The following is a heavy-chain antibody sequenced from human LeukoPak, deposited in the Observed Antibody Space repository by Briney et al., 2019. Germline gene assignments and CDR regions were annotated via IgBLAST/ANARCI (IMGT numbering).Heavy chain of an antibody. CDR3: AKDNLYLRTVPLRPGWFDP. D-gene: IGHD2-2*02. CDR2: ISGSDGST. Sequence: GGSLRLSCAASGFTFNNYALSGVGQSPGKGRKWISAISGSDGSTYYADSVKGRFTISRDNSNNTLYLKMNSMRAADTPIYYCAKDNLYLRTVPLRPGWFDPWGQGTLVTVSS. J-gene: IGHJ5*02. CDR1: GFTFNNYA. V-gene: IGHV3-23*01.